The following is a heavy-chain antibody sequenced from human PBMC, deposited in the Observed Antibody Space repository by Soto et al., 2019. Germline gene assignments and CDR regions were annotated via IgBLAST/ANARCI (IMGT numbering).Heavy chain of an antibody. V-gene: IGHV1-8*01. J-gene: IGHJ4*02. CDR1: GYTFTSYD. D-gene: IGHD6-19*01. CDR3: AGGGTVAPLLV. CDR2: MNPNSGTT. Sequence: QVQLVQSGAEVKKPGASVKVSCKASGYTFTSYDINWVRQATGQGLEWMGWMNPNSGTTGYAQKFQGGVTMTRNTSIGRAYMELSSMRCEATAVFCCAGGGTVAPLLVWGQGTLVTVSS.